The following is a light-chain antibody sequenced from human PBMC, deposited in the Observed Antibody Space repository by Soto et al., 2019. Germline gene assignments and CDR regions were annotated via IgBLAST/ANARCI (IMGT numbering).Light chain of an antibody. CDR3: QQYGGSPPT. Sequence: ESGLRQSPGTVSSSPGERDTLSCRASQSVSRNCLAWYQRKPGQAPRLLIYGASNRATDIPYRFIGSGSGTDFTLTITRLEPDDFAMYYCQQYGGSPPTFGQGTKVEIK. V-gene: IGKV3-20*01. J-gene: IGKJ1*01. CDR2: GAS. CDR1: QSVSRNC.